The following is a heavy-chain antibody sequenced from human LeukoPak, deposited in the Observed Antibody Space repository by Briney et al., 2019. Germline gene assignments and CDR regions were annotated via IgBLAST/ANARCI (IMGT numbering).Heavy chain of an antibody. CDR2: ISSSSSTI. CDR1: GFTFSSYA. CDR3: ARDSGSYHRPYYFDY. D-gene: IGHD1-26*01. V-gene: IGHV3-48*01. J-gene: IGHJ4*02. Sequence: HPGGSLRLSCAASGFTFSSYAMSWVRQAPGKGLEWVSYISSSSSTIYYSDSVKGRFTISRDNAKNSLYLQMNSLRAEDTAVYYCARDSGSYHRPYYFDYWGQGTLVTVSS.